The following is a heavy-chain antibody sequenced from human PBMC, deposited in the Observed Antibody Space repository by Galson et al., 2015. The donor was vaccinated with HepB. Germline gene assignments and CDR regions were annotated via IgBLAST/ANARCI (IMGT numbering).Heavy chain of an antibody. J-gene: IGHJ6*02. V-gene: IGHV3-15*01. CDR2: IKSKTDGGTT. Sequence: SLRLSCAASGFTFSNAWMSWVRQAPGKGLEWVGRIKSKTDGGTTDYAAPVKGRFTISRDDSKNTLYLQMNSLKTEDTAVYYCTTPLYYYGSGSPYYYYGMDVWGQGTTVTVSS. CDR1: GFTFSNAW. CDR3: TTPLYYYGSGSPYYYYGMDV. D-gene: IGHD3-10*01.